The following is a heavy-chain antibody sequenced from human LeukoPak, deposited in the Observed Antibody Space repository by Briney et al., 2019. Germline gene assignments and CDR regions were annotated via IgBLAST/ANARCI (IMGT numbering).Heavy chain of an antibody. CDR3: ASAGWGGTAEDAFDI. Sequence: SVKVSCKASGGTFSSYAISWVRQAPGQGLEWMGRIIPILGIANYAQKFQGRVTITTDESTSTAYMELSSLRSEDTAVYYCASAGWGGTAEDAFDIWGQGTMVTVSS. V-gene: IGHV1-69*04. CDR2: IIPILGIA. CDR1: GGTFSSYA. D-gene: IGHD2-8*02. J-gene: IGHJ3*02.